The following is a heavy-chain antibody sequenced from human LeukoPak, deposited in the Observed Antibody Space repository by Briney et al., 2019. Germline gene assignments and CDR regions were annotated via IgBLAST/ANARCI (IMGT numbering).Heavy chain of an antibody. CDR1: GGSFSGYY. J-gene: IGHJ4*02. CDR3: ARGRAEYYYGSGSYFGY. D-gene: IGHD3-10*01. Sequence: SETLSLTCAVYGGSFSGYYWSWIRQPPGKGLEWIWEINHSGSTNYSPSLKSRVTISVDTSKNQFSLKLSSVTAADTAVYYCARGRAEYYYGSGSYFGYWGQGTLVTVSS. CDR2: INHSGST. V-gene: IGHV4-34*01.